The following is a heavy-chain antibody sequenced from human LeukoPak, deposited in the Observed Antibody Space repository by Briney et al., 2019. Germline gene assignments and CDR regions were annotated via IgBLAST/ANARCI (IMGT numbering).Heavy chain of an antibody. D-gene: IGHD2-2*01. J-gene: IGHJ5*02. CDR1: GGSISSYS. V-gene: IGHV4-30-2*01. Sequence: PSETLSLTCTVSGGSISSYSWSWIRQPPGKGLEWIGYICHSGSTYYNPSLKSRVTISVDESKNQFSLKLSSVTAADTAVYYCARAPYCSSTSCYPSWFDPWGQGTLVTVSS. CDR3: ARAPYCSSTSCYPSWFDP. CDR2: ICHSGST.